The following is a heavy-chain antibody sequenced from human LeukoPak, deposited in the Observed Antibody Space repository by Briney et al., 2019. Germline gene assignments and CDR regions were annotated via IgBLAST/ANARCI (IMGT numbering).Heavy chain of an antibody. J-gene: IGHJ6*03. CDR2: IYTSGST. CDR1: GGSISSGGYY. Sequence: SQTLSLTCTVSGGSISSGGYYWSWIRQPAGKGLEWIGRIYTSGSTNYNPSLKSRVTISVDTSKNQFSLKLSSVTAADTAVYYCARVGGTTHPYYYYMDVWGKGTTVTVSS. CDR3: ARVGGTTHPYYYYMDV. V-gene: IGHV4-61*02. D-gene: IGHD1-26*01.